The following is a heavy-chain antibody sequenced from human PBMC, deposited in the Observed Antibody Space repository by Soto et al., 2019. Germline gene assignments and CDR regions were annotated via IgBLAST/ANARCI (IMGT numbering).Heavy chain of an antibody. CDR2: VYYSGST. Sequence: SETLSLTCTVSGGSISTYYWSWIRQPPGKGLEWIGYVYYSGSTYYSPSLKSRLTISVDTSKKQFSLKLSSVTAADTAVYYCARSASATIFDYWGQGLLVTVSS. D-gene: IGHD3-3*01. CDR3: ARSASATIFDY. J-gene: IGHJ4*02. V-gene: IGHV4-59*01. CDR1: GGSISTYY.